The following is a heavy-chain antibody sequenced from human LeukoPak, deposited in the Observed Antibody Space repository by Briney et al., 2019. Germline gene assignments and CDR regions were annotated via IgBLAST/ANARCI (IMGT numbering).Heavy chain of an antibody. CDR2: IRYDGSNK. Sequence: GGSLRLSCAASGFTFSSYGMHWVRQAPGKGLEWVAFIRYDGSNKYYADSVKGRFTISRDNSKNTLYLQMNSLRAEDTAVYYCAKDRGYYYDSSGLDYWGQGTLVTVSS. D-gene: IGHD3-22*01. J-gene: IGHJ4*02. CDR1: GFTFSSYG. V-gene: IGHV3-30*02. CDR3: AKDRGYYYDSSGLDY.